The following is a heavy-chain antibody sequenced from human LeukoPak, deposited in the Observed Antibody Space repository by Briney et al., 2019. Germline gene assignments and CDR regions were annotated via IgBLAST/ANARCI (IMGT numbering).Heavy chain of an antibody. CDR3: AKDNGNGWLGEFAFEY. CDR1: GFTFDYSA. CDR2: IGFSTGNV. J-gene: IGHJ4*02. D-gene: IGHD3-10*01. V-gene: IGHV3-9*01. Sequence: PGTSLRLSCVASGFTFDYSAFHWVRQAPGKGLEWVSGIGFSTGNVDYADSVRGRFTISRDNTKNSLFLQMDNLRTDDTAFYYCAKDNGNGWLGEFAFEYWGQGILVTVSS.